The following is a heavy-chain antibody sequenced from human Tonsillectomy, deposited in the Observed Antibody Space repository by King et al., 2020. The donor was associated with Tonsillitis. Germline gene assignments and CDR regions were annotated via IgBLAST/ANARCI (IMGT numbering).Heavy chain of an antibody. Sequence: VQLVESGGGLVQPGGSLRLSCSASGFTFSSYAMHWVRQAPGKGLEYVSAISSNGGSPFYADSVKGRFTISRDNSKNTLYLKMSSLRAEDTAVYYCVKFGGNENDAFDIWGQGTMVTVSS. J-gene: IGHJ3*02. CDR1: GFTFSSYA. CDR2: ISSNGGSP. D-gene: IGHD4-23*01. CDR3: VKFGGNENDAFDI. V-gene: IGHV3-64D*06.